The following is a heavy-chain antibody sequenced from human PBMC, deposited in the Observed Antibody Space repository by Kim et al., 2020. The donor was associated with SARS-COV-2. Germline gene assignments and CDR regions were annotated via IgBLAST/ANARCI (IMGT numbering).Heavy chain of an antibody. J-gene: IGHJ4*02. CDR3: ARGDILLGGSFGY. V-gene: IGHV3-30*03. CDR1: GFTFSSYG. D-gene: IGHD7-27*01. CDR2: ISYDGSNT. Sequence: GGSLRLSCAASGFTFSSYGMHWVRQAPGKGLEWVAVISYDGSNTYYADSVKGRFTISRDNSKNTLYLQMNSLRAEDTAVYYCARGDILLGGSFGYWGQGTLGTVSS.